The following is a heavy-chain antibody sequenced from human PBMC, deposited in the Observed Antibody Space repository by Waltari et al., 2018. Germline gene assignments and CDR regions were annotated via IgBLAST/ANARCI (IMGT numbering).Heavy chain of an antibody. CDR3: AKCPSYSYYYYGMDV. Sequence: EVQLLESGGGLVQPGGSLRLSCAASGFTFSSYAMSWVRPAPGKGLEWVSAISGSGGSTYYADSVKGRFTISRDNSKNTLYLQMNSLRAEDTAVYYCAKCPSYSYYYYGMDVWGQGTTVTVSS. V-gene: IGHV3-23*01. CDR2: ISGSGGST. D-gene: IGHD1-26*01. CDR1: GFTFSSYA. J-gene: IGHJ6*02.